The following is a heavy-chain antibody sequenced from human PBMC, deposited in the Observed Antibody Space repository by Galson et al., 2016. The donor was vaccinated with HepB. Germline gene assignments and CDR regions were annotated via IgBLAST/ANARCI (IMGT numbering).Heavy chain of an antibody. D-gene: IGHD6-19*01. V-gene: IGHV5-51*01. CDR1: GYSFSSYW. Sequence: QSGAEVKKPGESLKISCRGSGYSFSSYWIGWVPQMPGKGLECLGNIYPGDSDTRYSPSFQGQVSISADKSITTAYLQWSSLKASDTAFYYCARRGSGWSLFDSWGQGTLVTVSS. CDR2: IYPGDSDT. J-gene: IGHJ4*02. CDR3: ARRGSGWSLFDS.